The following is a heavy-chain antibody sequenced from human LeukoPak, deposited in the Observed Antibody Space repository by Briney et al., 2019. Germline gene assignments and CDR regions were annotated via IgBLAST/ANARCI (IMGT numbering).Heavy chain of an antibody. D-gene: IGHD3-16*02. CDR2: LSFDGSNE. Sequence: PGGSLRLSCAASGFTFSSYGMHWVRQSPGRGLEWVSFLSFDGSNEFYADSSKGRFTISRDNSKDTLYLQMDSLRAEDTALYYCAREEHDYVWGSYRYYYYYGIDVWGQGTAVTVSS. CDR3: AREEHDYVWGSYRYYYYYGIDV. J-gene: IGHJ6*02. V-gene: IGHV3-30*03. CDR1: GFTFSSYG.